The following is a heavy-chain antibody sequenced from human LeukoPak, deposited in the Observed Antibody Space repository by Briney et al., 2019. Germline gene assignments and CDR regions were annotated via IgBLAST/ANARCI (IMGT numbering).Heavy chain of an antibody. D-gene: IGHD2-8*02. CDR1: GDTFSTSH. CDR2: INPSGGST. V-gene: IGHV1-46*01. Sequence: ASVKVSCKASGDTFSTSHMHWERQAPGKGLEWMGKINPSGGSTTYAQQFRGRVSMTRDLSMSTVYVELSSLTFEDTAVYYCVRNLMQFTGLAYWGQGTLVTVSS. CDR3: VRNLMQFTGLAY. J-gene: IGHJ4*02.